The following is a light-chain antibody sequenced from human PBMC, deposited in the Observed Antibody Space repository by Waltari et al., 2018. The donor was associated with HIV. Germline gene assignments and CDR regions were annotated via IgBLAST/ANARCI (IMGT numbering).Light chain of an antibody. CDR3: QQYYSYPFT. Sequence: AIRMTQSPSSFSASTGDRATITCRASQGISSSLAWYQQKPGKAPKLLIYATSTLQSGVPSRFSGSGSGTDFTLTISYLQSEDFATYFCQQYYSYPFTFGPGTKVDIK. J-gene: IGKJ3*01. CDR2: ATS. V-gene: IGKV1-8*01. CDR1: QGISSS.